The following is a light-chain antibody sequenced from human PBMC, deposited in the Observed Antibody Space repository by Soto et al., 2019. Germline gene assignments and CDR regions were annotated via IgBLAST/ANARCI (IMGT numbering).Light chain of an antibody. V-gene: IGKV3D-15*01. J-gene: IGKJ3*01. CDR1: QSVSTK. CDR2: GAS. CDR3: QQYNNWPYT. Sequence: MVMTQSPATLSVSPGERATLSCRASQSVSTKLAWYQQKPGQAPRLLIYGASTRATGIPARFSGSASGTDFTLTISSLQSEDFAVYYCQQYNNWPYTFGPGTRVDIK.